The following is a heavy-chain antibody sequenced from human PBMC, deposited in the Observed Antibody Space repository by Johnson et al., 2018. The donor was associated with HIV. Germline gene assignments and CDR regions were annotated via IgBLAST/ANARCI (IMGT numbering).Heavy chain of an antibody. J-gene: IGHJ3*02. CDR1: GFVFSDSH. Sequence: QVQLVESGGDLVQPGGSLRLSCVASGFVFSDSHMSWIRQAPGKGLEWISYVSSGGSSIYYADSVRGRFTISRDNAKNSLYLQMNSLRAEDTAVYYCARVLNARTQWALDIWGQGTMVTVSS. CDR2: VSSGGSSI. D-gene: IGHD2-8*01. CDR3: ARVLNARTQWALDI. V-gene: IGHV3-11*04.